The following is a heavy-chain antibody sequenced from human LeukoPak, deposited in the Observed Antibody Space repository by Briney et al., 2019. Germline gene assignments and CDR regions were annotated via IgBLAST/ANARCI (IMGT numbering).Heavy chain of an antibody. D-gene: IGHD6-13*01. Sequence: GGSLRLSCAASGFTFSSHGMSWVRQAPGKGLEWVSAISGSGGSTYYADSVKGRFTISRDNSKNTLYLQMNSLRAEDTAVYYCAKLQGSYSSWYLPNYYYYYYMDVWGKGTTVTVSS. J-gene: IGHJ6*03. CDR1: GFTFSSHG. V-gene: IGHV3-23*01. CDR3: AKLQGSYSSWYLPNYYYYYYMDV. CDR2: ISGSGGST.